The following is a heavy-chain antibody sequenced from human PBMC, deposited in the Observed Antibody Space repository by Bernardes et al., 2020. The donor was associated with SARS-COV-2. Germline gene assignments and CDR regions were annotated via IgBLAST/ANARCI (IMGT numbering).Heavy chain of an antibody. J-gene: IGHJ4*02. D-gene: IGHD2-15*01. CDR1: GFTFTSYA. Sequence: GGSLRPSCAASGFTFTSYAMTWVRQAPGEGREWVSTITYSGLTTHYADSVKGRFTISRDNSKNTLYLQMNSLRGEDTALYYCAKNLYYYDDWGQGTLVTVSS. V-gene: IGHV3-23*01. CDR2: ITYSGLTT. CDR3: AKNLYYYDD.